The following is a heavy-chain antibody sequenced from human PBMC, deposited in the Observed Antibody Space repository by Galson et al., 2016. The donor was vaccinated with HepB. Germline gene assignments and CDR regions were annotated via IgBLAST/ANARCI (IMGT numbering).Heavy chain of an antibody. J-gene: IGHJ4*02. D-gene: IGHD4-11*01. Sequence: SLRLSCAASGFTFSNYAMSWVRQAPGKGLEWVSAITASGGSTNYADSVKGRFTISRDNSKNTLYLQMNSLRAGDTAVYYCAKDYYSNYRGEFDYWGQGTLVTVSS. CDR1: GFTFSNYA. CDR3: AKDYYSNYRGEFDY. CDR2: ITASGGST. V-gene: IGHV3-23*01.